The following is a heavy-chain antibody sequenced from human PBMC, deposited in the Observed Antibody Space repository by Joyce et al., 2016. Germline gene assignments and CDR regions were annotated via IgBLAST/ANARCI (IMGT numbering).Heavy chain of an antibody. V-gene: IGHV1-69*17. CDR1: GDTFSNYA. J-gene: IGHJ4*02. CDR3: ARVLNRSRFGASSYYFDY. Sequence: QVQLVQSGTEVKKPGSSVKVSCKASGDTFSNYAISWVRRAPGQGLEWMGGIIPVFGIANYAQKFQGRVTVTADKSASTAYMELGSLKSEDTAVYYCARVLNRSRFGASSYYFDYWGQGTLVTVSS. CDR2: IIPVFGIA. D-gene: IGHD3-10*01.